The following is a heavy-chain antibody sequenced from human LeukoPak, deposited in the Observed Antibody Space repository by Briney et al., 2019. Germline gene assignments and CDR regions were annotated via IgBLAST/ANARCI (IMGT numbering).Heavy chain of an antibody. CDR1: GFTFTTYG. CDR2: IGGSCTRT. CDR3: AKDSHWILFDD. D-gene: IGHD2-2*03. J-gene: IGHJ4*02. Sequence: GGSLRLSCSASGFTFTTYGMNWVRQAPGKGLEWVSGIGGSCTRTYYADSVKGRFTISRDNSKNTLYLQMNSLRDEDTAVYYCAKDSHWILFDDWGQGTLVTVSS. V-gene: IGHV3-23*01.